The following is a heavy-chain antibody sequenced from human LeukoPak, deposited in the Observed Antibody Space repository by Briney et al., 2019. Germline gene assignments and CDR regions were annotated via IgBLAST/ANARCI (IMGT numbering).Heavy chain of an antibody. Sequence: PVKVSCKASGGTFSTYTISWVRQAPGQGLEWMGRIIPILGIANYAQKFQGRVTITADKSTSTAYMELSSLRSEDTAVYYCAREDYYDRDRPLDYWGQGTLVTVSS. J-gene: IGHJ4*02. CDR1: GGTFSTYT. CDR3: AREDYYDRDRPLDY. D-gene: IGHD3-22*01. CDR2: IIPILGIA. V-gene: IGHV1-69*04.